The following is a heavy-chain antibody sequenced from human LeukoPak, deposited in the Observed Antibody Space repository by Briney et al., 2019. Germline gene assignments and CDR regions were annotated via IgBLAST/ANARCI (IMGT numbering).Heavy chain of an antibody. CDR1: GFTFGSYW. V-gene: IGHV3-21*03. Sequence: GGSLRLSCAASGFTFGSYWMIWLRQSPGQGLEWVSTISTYSSYIYYADAVKGRFTISRDNAQRSLYLQMNSLRAEDTAVYYCAKSGGSETSYYYYYMEVWGKGTTVTVSS. J-gene: IGHJ6*03. D-gene: IGHD4-11*01. CDR3: AKSGGSETSYYYYYMEV. CDR2: ISTYSSYI.